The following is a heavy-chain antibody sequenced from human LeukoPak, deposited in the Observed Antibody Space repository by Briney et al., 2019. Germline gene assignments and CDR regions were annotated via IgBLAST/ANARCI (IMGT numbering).Heavy chain of an antibody. V-gene: IGHV4-34*01. D-gene: IGHD3-3*01. J-gene: IGHJ6*03. CDR3: ARGSLYDFWSGYYLGYYYMDV. CDR2: INHSGST. CDR1: GGSFSGYY. Sequence: KASETLSLTCAVYGGSFSGYYWSWIRQPQGKGLEWIGEINHSGSTNYNPSLKRRVTISVDTSKNQFSLKLSSVTAADTAVYYCARGSLYDFWSGYYLGYYYMDVWGKGTTVTVSS.